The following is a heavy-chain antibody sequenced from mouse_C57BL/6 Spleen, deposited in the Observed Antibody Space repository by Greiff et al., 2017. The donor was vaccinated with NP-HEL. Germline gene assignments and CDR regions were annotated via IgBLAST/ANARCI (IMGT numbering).Heavy chain of an antibody. Sequence: EVQRVESGPGMVKPSQSLSLTCTVTGYSITSGYDWHWIRHFPGNKLEWMGYISYSGSTNYNPSLKSRISITHDTSKNHFFLKLNSVTTEDTATYYCARGTSAWFAYWGQGTLVTVSA. CDR2: ISYSGST. CDR3: ARGTSAWFAY. J-gene: IGHJ3*01. CDR1: GYSITSGYD. V-gene: IGHV3-1*01.